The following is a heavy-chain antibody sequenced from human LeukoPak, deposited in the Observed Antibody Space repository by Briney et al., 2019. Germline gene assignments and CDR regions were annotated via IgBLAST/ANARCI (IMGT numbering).Heavy chain of an antibody. J-gene: IGHJ5*02. V-gene: IGHV3-30*18. CDR1: GFTFSSYG. CDR2: ISYDGSNK. Sequence: GGSLRLSCAASGFTFSSYGMHWVRQAPGKGLEWVAVISYDGSNKYYADSVKGRFTISRDNSKNTLYLQVNSLRAEDTAVYYCAKETSRGYSYGYDNWFDPWGQGTLVTVSS. D-gene: IGHD5-18*01. CDR3: AKETSRGYSYGYDNWFDP.